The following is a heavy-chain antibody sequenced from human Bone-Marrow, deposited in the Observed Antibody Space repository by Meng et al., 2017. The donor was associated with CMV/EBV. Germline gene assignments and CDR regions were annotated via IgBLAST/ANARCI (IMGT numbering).Heavy chain of an antibody. Sequence: SVKVSCKASGYTFIDYYMHWVRQAPGQGLEWMGRIIPILGIANYAQKFQGRVTITADKSTSTAYMELSSLRSEDTAVYYCARRYNWNDRFDPWGQGTLVTVSS. CDR2: IIPILGIA. CDR3: ARRYNWNDRFDP. CDR1: GYTFIDYY. V-gene: IGHV1-69*02. J-gene: IGHJ5*02. D-gene: IGHD1-1*01.